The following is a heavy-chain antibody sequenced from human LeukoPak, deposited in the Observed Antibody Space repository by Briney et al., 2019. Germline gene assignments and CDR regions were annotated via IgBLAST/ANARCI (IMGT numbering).Heavy chain of an antibody. CDR2: ISNDGSRK. V-gene: IGHV3-30*03. J-gene: IGHJ4*02. CDR3: ARDRAWNYFDY. Sequence: GGSLRLSCAASGFTFSDYGMIWVRQAPGKGLEWVAIISNDGSRKYYAHSVEGRFTISRDNSKNTLYLQMDSLRAEDTAVYYCARDRAWNYFDYWGQGTLVTVSS. D-gene: IGHD3-3*01. CDR1: GFTFSDYG.